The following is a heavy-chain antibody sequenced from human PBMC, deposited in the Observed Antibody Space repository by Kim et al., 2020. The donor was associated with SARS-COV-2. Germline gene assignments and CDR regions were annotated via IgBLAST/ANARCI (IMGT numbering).Heavy chain of an antibody. Sequence: GGSLRLSCAASGFTFSNYAMSWVRQGPGKGLEWVSGIRASGGSTYYAESVKGRFTISRDNSKNTLYLQMNSLRVEDTATYYCVNLPHGAAHASDHWGQGTLVTLSS. D-gene: IGHD3-10*01. CDR3: VNLPHGAAHASDH. J-gene: IGHJ4*02. V-gene: IGHV3-23*01. CDR1: GFTFSNYA. CDR2: IRASGGST.